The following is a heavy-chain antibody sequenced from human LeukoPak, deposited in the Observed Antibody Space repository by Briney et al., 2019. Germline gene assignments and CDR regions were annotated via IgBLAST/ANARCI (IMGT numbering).Heavy chain of an antibody. CDR2: IYTGGST. D-gene: IGHD2-2*02. V-gene: IGHV3-53*01. J-gene: IGHJ4*02. CDR1: GFTVSTNY. CDR3: ARGYTLPREIDN. Sequence: GGSLRLSCAASGFTVSTNYMSWVRPAQGKGLEWGSIIYTGGSTYYTNSVKGRFTISRDSSKNTLYLQMDSLRAEDTAVYYCARGYTLPREIDNWGQGTLVTVSS.